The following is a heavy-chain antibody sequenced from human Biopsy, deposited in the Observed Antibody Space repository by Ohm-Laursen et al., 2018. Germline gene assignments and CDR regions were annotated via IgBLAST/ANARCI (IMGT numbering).Heavy chain of an antibody. Sequence: SDTLSLTCTVSGGSMSDHYWSWLRQTPGKGLEWLGYIYYTGKTTYNPSLESRITISVDTPKNKFSLQLDSMTAADTAVYYCGRVWLWRGYGMDVWGQGTTVTVSS. V-gene: IGHV4-59*11. J-gene: IGHJ6*02. CDR2: IYYTGKT. CDR3: GRVWLWRGYGMDV. CDR1: GGSMSDHY. D-gene: IGHD6-19*01.